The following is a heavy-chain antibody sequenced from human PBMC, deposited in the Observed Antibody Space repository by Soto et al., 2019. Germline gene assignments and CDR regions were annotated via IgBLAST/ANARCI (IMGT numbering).Heavy chain of an antibody. D-gene: IGHD2-21*01. J-gene: IGHJ5*02. Sequence: QVQLQESGPGLVKPSQTLSLTCTVSGGSISSGDYYWSWIRQPPGKGLEWIGYIYYSGSTYYNPSLKSRVTISVDTSKNQFSLKLSSVTAADTAVYYCARLTIVVVREVWFDPWGQGTLVTVSS. CDR1: GGSISSGDYY. CDR2: IYYSGST. CDR3: ARLTIVVVREVWFDP. V-gene: IGHV4-30-4*01.